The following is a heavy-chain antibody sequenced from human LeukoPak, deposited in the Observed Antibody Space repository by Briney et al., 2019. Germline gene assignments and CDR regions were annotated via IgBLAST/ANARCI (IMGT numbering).Heavy chain of an antibody. Sequence: SVKVSCKASGGTFSSYAISWVRQAPGQGLEWMGGIIPIFGTANYAQKFQGRVTIPADESTSTAYMELSSLRSEDTAVYYCAREPADSVGATGRFLPWGQGTLVTVSS. CDR1: GGTFSSYA. V-gene: IGHV1-69*01. CDR3: AREPADSVGATGRFLP. D-gene: IGHD1-26*01. CDR2: IIPIFGTA. J-gene: IGHJ5*02.